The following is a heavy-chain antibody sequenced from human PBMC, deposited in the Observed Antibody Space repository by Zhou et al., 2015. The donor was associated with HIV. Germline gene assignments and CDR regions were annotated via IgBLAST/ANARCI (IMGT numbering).Heavy chain of an antibody. Sequence: QVQLVQSGPEVKTPGASVKVSCKASGYTFTSYDINWVRQATGQGLEWMGWMNPNSGNTGYAQKFQGRVTMTRNTSISTAYMELSSLRSEDTAVYYCARGPSPRLRYFDWLFPDNWFDPWAREPWSPSPQ. CDR3: ARGPSPRLRYFDWLFPDNWFDP. V-gene: IGHV1-8*01. J-gene: IGHJ5*02. D-gene: IGHD3-9*01. CDR1: GYTFTSYD. CDR2: MNPNSGNT.